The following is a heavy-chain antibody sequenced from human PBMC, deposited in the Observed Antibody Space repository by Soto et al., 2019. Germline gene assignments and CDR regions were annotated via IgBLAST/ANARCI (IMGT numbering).Heavy chain of an antibody. CDR3: AKPMAAVGTFPLSNWFDP. CDR2: ISYEGGTI. V-gene: IGHV3-30*18. CDR1: GFTFSSYG. J-gene: IGHJ5*02. Sequence: GGSLRLSCAASGFTFSSYGMHWVRQAPGKGLEWVAAISYEGGTINYADSVKGRFIISRDNSENTLDLQMNSLRVEDTAVYYCAKPMAAVGTFPLSNWFDPWGQGTLVTVSS. D-gene: IGHD6-13*01.